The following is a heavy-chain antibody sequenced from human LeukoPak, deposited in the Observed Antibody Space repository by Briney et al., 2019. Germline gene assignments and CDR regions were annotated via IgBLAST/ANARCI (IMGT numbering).Heavy chain of an antibody. Sequence: GGSLRLSCAASGFTFTTYWMIWVRQAPGKGLEWVASIKQDGSENSYVDSVRGRFTIFRDNGRNSLFLQMNSLRAEDTAVYYCASLVVPAATVGAFDIWGQGTMVTVSS. CDR1: GFTFTTYW. V-gene: IGHV3-7*01. CDR3: ASLVVPAATVGAFDI. D-gene: IGHD2-2*01. J-gene: IGHJ3*02. CDR2: IKQDGSEN.